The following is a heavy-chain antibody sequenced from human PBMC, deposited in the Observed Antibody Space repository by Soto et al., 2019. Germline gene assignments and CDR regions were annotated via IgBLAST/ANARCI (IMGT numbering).Heavy chain of an antibody. CDR1: GYSFTSYW. CDR3: ARRVFKDPDYYGLDV. V-gene: IGHV5-10-1*01. CDR2: IDPSDSYT. Sequence: PGESLKISCKGSGYSFTSYWISWVRQMPGKGLEWMGRIDPSDSYTNYSPSFQGHVTISADKSISTAYLQWSSLKASDTAMYYCARRVFKDPDYYGLDVWGQGTTVTVSS. D-gene: IGHD2-15*01. J-gene: IGHJ6*02.